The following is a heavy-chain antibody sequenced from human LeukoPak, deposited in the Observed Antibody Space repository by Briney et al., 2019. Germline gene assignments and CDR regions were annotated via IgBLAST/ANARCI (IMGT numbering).Heavy chain of an antibody. D-gene: IGHD4-17*01. Sequence: SETLSLTCSVSDYSISSGYYWGWIRQPPGKGLEWIGSMYHSGDTYYNQSLKSRVTISVDTSKNQFSLKLSSVTAADTAVYYCAREVTTVKGLAFDIWGQGTMVTVSS. J-gene: IGHJ3*02. CDR3: AREVTTVKGLAFDI. CDR2: MYHSGDT. V-gene: IGHV4-38-2*02. CDR1: DYSISSGYY.